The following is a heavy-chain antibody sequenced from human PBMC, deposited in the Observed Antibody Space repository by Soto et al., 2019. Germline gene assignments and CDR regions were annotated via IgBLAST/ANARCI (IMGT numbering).Heavy chain of an antibody. CDR3: ARRASR. D-gene: IGHD1-26*01. CDR2: IHPSGQPI. Sequence: EVQLVESGGGLVQPGGSLRLSCAVSGFTFSSSEMYWVRQAPGKGLEWISYIHPSGQPIFYADSVKGRFTISRDNANNSLLLQMNSLGAEDTAVYYCARRASRWGQGTMVTVSS. J-gene: IGHJ3*01. CDR1: GFTFSSSE. V-gene: IGHV3-48*03.